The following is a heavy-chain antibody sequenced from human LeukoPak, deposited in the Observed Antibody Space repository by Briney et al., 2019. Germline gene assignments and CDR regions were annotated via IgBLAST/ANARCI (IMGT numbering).Heavy chain of an antibody. Sequence: GESLQISCQGSGYRFTSYWIGWVRPVPGKGLEGVGIIYPGDSDTRYSPSFQGQVTISADKSISTAYLQWSSLKASDTAMYYCADLTYYYDSSGPPEWYFDYWGQGTLVTVSS. CDR2: IYPGDSDT. CDR3: ADLTYYYDSSGPPEWYFDY. D-gene: IGHD3-22*01. CDR1: GYRFTSYW. V-gene: IGHV5-51*01. J-gene: IGHJ4*02.